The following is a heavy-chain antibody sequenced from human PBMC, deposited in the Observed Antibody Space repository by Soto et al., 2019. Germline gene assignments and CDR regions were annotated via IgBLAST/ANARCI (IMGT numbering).Heavy chain of an antibody. Sequence: GGSLRLSCAASGFTFSSYWMSWVRQAPGKGLEWVANIKQDGSEKYYVDSVKGRFTISRDNAKNSLYLQMNSLRAEDTAVYYCARDVIQLWFWWFDPWGQGTLVTVSS. V-gene: IGHV3-7*01. D-gene: IGHD5-18*01. CDR1: GFTFSSYW. CDR3: ARDVIQLWFWWFDP. J-gene: IGHJ5*02. CDR2: IKQDGSEK.